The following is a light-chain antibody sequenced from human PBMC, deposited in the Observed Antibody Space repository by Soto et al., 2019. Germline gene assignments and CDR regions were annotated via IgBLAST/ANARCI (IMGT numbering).Light chain of an antibody. V-gene: IGLV1-51*01. CDR1: SSNIGNNY. CDR2: DNN. Sequence: QSVLTQPPSVSAAPGQRVTISCSGSSSNIGNNYVSWYQQLPGTAPKLLIYDNNKRPSGIPDRFSGSKSGTSATLGITGLQTGDEVDYYCGTWDSSLSGGVFGGGTQLTVL. CDR3: GTWDSSLSGGV. J-gene: IGLJ2*01.